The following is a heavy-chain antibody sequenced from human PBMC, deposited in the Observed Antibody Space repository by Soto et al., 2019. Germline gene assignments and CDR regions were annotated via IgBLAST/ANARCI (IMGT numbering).Heavy chain of an antibody. J-gene: IGHJ6*02. CDR3: ARGTAMVGWYYYGMDV. CDR1: GGSISSGGYY. V-gene: IGHV4-31*03. CDR2: IYYSGST. D-gene: IGHD5-18*01. Sequence: QVQLQESGPGLVKPSQTLSLTCTVSGGSISSGGYYWSWIRQHPGKGLEWIGYIYYSGSTYYNPSLKGRVTISVDTSKNQFSLKLSSVTAADTAVYYCARGTAMVGWYYYGMDVWGLGTTVTVSS.